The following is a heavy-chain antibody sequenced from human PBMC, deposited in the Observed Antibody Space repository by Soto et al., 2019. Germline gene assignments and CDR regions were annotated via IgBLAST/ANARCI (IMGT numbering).Heavy chain of an antibody. CDR3: TRDTSWGAFGI. J-gene: IGHJ3*02. Sequence: ELQLVQSGGGLAQPRGSLRLSCIASGFSSSDYWMAWIRQVPGKGLELVAAINGDRSDRGYLESVEGRFTISRDNANNSVFLHLITLTAEDTAVDFCTRDTSWGAFGIWGQGTMVTVSS. CDR1: GFSSSDYW. CDR2: INGDRSDR. V-gene: IGHV3-7*01. D-gene: IGHD7-27*01.